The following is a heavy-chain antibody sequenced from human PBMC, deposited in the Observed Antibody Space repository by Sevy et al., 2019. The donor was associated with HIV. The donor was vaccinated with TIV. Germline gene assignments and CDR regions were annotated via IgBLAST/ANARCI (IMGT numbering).Heavy chain of an antibody. CDR2: ITSSSSFI. Sequence: GGSLRLSCAASGFTFRSYSMNWVRQAPGRGLEWVSSITSSSSFIFYADSVKGRFTISRDNAENSLFLQMNSLRAEDTAVYYCARPTSGLSEYEPLDNARFYGMDVWGQGTTVTVSS. CDR3: ARPTSGLSEYEPLDNARFYGMDV. CDR1: GFTFRSYS. J-gene: IGHJ6*02. V-gene: IGHV3-21*01. D-gene: IGHD1-20*01.